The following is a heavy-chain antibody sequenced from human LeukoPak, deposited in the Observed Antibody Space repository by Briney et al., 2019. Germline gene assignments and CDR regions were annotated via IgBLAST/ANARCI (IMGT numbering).Heavy chain of an antibody. Sequence: SETLSLTCAVYGGSFSGYYWSWIRQPPGKGLEWIGEINHSGSTNYNPSLKSRVTISVDTSKNQFSLKLSSVTAADTAVYYCASNHPADAFDIWGQGTMVTVSS. J-gene: IGHJ3*02. CDR3: ASNHPADAFDI. V-gene: IGHV4-34*01. CDR2: INHSGST. CDR1: GGSFSGYY.